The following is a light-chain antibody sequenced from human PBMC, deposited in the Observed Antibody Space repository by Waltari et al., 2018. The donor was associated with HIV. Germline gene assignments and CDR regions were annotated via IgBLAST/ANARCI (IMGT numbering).Light chain of an antibody. CDR2: QGI. CDR3: QAWDSSTAV. Sequence: SYELTQPPSVSVSPGQTATITCSGDKLGDKYVFWYQQKPGQSPVLVISQGIKRPSGIRERFSGSNSGNTATLTISGTQAMDEADYYCQAWDSSTAVFGTGTKVTVL. CDR1: KLGDKY. V-gene: IGLV3-1*01. J-gene: IGLJ1*01.